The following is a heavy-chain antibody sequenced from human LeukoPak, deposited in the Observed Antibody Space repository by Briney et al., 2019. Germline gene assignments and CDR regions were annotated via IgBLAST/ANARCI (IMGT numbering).Heavy chain of an antibody. V-gene: IGHV3-30*02. D-gene: IGHD2-2*01. Sequence: GGSLRLSCAASGFTFSSYGMHWVRQAPGKGLEWVAFIRYDGSNKYYADSVKGRFTISRDNSKNTLYLQMNSLRAEDTAVYSWAKEPSRYFSSTSCADVFDIWGKGKMVTVSS. CDR1: GFTFSSYG. CDR2: IRYDGSNK. CDR3: AKEPSRYFSSTSCADVFDI. J-gene: IGHJ3*02.